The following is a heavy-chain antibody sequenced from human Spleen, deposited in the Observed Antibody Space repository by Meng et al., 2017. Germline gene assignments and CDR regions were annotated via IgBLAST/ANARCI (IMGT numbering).Heavy chain of an antibody. Sequence: VQLQQWVVGLLGPSVTLSLTFVVSGGSFSYYYWSWIRQPPGKGLEWIGEINHSGSTNYNPSLESRATKSVDTSQNNLSLKLSSVTAADSAVYYCARGPTTMAHDFDYWGQGTLVTVSS. D-gene: IGHD4-11*01. CDR2: INHSGST. V-gene: IGHV4-34*01. J-gene: IGHJ4*02. CDR3: ARGPTTMAHDFDY. CDR1: GGSFSYYY.